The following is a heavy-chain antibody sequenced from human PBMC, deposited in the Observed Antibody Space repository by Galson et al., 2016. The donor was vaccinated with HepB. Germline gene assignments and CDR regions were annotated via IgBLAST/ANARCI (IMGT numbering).Heavy chain of an antibody. CDR1: KFTFSTCA. CDR2: ISGSGDKT. D-gene: IGHD4-23*01. Sequence: SLRLSCAASKFTFSTCAMSWVRQAPGKGLEWVSSISGSGDKTFHAESVKGRFTIPRDNSRDTLFLQMNSLTVDDTAVYYCAKDAKRMTSGNGGTYDSWGQGTLVTVSS. CDR3: AKDAKRMTSGNGGTYDS. J-gene: IGHJ4*02. V-gene: IGHV3-23*01.